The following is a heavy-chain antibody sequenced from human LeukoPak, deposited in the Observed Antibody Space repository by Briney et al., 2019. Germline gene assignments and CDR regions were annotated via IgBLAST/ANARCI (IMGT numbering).Heavy chain of an antibody. D-gene: IGHD6-19*01. CDR1: GYTFNSYG. V-gene: IGHV1-18*01. J-gene: IGHJ4*02. CDR2: ISGYNANT. CDR3: ARERIAVAGNQGPMIDH. Sequence: ASVKVSCKASGYTFNSYGISWVRQAQGQGLEWLGWISGYNANTLYPHKFHDRVTMTTDSSTNTAYMELRSLRSDDTALYYCARERIAVAGNQGPMIDHWGQGTLVTVSS.